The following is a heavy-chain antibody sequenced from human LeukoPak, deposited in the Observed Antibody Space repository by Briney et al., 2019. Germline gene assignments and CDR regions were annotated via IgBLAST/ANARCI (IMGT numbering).Heavy chain of an antibody. D-gene: IGHD3-9*01. CDR1: GFTFSSYA. V-gene: IGHV3-23*01. CDR3: AKRPTPYDILTGYKRP. J-gene: IGHJ5*02. CDR2: VCGSGGST. Sequence: GGSLRLSCAASGFTFSSYAMSWVRQAPGKGLEWVSAVCGSGGSTYYADSVKGRFTISRDNSKNTLYLQMNSLRAEDTAVYYCAKRPTPYDILTGYKRPWGQGTLVTVSS.